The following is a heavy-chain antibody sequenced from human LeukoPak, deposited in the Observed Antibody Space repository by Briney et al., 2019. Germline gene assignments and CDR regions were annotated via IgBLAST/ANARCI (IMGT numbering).Heavy chain of an antibody. CDR1: GYTFIDYY. CDR3: AREYGSITMVI. CDR2: INPNSGGT. D-gene: IGHD3-10*01. J-gene: IGHJ3*02. V-gene: IGHV1-2*02. Sequence: GASVKVSCKASGYTFIDYYMHWARQAPGQGLEWMGWINPNSGGTNYAQKFQGRVTMTRDTSISTAYMELSRLRSDDTAVYYCAREYGSITMVIWGQGTMVTVSS.